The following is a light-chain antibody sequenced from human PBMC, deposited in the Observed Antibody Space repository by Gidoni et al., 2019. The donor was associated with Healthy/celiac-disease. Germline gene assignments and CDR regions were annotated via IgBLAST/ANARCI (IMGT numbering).Light chain of an antibody. V-gene: IGKV1-8*01. CDR2: AAS. Sequence: AIRMTPSPSSFSASTGERVTITCRVSQGISSYLAWYQQKPGKAPKLLIYAASTLQSGVPSRFSGSGSGTDFTLTISCLQPEDFATYYCQQYYSYSWTFGQGTKVEIK. CDR3: QQYYSYSWT. CDR1: QGISSY. J-gene: IGKJ1*01.